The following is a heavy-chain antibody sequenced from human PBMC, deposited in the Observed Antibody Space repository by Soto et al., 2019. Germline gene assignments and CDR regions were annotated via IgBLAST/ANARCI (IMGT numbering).Heavy chain of an antibody. J-gene: IGHJ4*02. CDR2: ISYDGSNK. V-gene: IGHV3-30-3*01. CDR3: ARDRGAFPYNWNYVFDY. D-gene: IGHD1-7*01. CDR1: GFTFSSYA. Sequence: GSLRLSCAASGFTFSSYAMHWVRQAPGKGLEWVAVISYDGSNKYYADSVKGRFTISRDNSRNTLYLQMNSLRAEDTAVYYCARDRGAFPYNWNYVFDYWGQGTLVTVSS.